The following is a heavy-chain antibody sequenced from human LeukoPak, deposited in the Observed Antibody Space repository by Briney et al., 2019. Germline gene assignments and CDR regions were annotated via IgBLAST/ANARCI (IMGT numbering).Heavy chain of an antibody. CDR2: SIPIFDRT. Sequence: ASVKVSCKASGGTFGSYTINWVRQAPGQGLEWMGRSIPIFDRTNYARNFQGRVTITADKSTTTVYMGLTSLRSDDTAVYYCSGDLNWHHDSWGQGTLVTVSS. D-gene: IGHD3-16*01. J-gene: IGHJ5*02. CDR1: GGTFGSYT. CDR3: SGDLNWHHDS. V-gene: IGHV1-69*08.